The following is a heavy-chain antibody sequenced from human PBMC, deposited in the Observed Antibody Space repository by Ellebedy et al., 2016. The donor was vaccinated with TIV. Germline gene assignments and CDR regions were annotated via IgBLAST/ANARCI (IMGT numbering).Heavy chain of an antibody. CDR1: RGTFSSYA. D-gene: IGHD1-1*01. J-gene: IGHJ6*02. V-gene: IGHV1-69*13. Sequence: ASVKVSXKASRGTFSSYAISWVRQAPGQGLEWMGGIIPIFGTADYAQTFQGRVTITADGSTGTAYMELSSLRSEDTAVYYCASPVGWNDVGTSGYYGMDVWGQGTTVTVSS. CDR2: IIPIFGTA. CDR3: ASPVGWNDVGTSGYYGMDV.